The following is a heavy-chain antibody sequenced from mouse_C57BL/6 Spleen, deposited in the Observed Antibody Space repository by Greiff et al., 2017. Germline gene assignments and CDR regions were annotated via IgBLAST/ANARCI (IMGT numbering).Heavy chain of an antibody. CDR3: ARSSYYSNYDWYFDV. V-gene: IGHV7-3*01. J-gene: IGHJ1*03. CDR1: GFTFTDYY. D-gene: IGHD2-5*01. CDR2: LRNKANGYTP. Sequence: DVKLVESGGGLVQPGGSLSLSCAASGFTFTDYYMSWVRQPPGKALEWLGFLRNKANGYTPEYSASVKGRFTISRDNSQSILYLQMNALRAEDSATYYCARSSYYSNYDWYFDVWGTGTTVTVSS.